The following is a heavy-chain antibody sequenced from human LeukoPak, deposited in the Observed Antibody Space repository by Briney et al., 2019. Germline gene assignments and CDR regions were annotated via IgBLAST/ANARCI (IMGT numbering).Heavy chain of an antibody. CDR2: ISGSGGST. J-gene: IGHJ4*02. D-gene: IGHD1-26*01. V-gene: IGHV3-23*01. Sequence: GGSLRLSCAASGFTFSSYAMSWVRQAPGKGLEWVSAISGSGGSTYYADSVKGRFTISRDNSKNTLYLQTNSLRAEDTAVYYCAKDREWELLGYFDYWGQGTLVTVSS. CDR3: AKDREWELLGYFDY. CDR1: GFTFSSYA.